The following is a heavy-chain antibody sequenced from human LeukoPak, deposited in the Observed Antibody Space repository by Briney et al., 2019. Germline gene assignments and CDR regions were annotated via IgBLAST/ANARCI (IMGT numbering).Heavy chain of an antibody. CDR1: GGSISNGVYY. V-gene: IGHV4-31*03. CDR2: IYYSGST. CDR3: ARDLGGGSFDF. D-gene: IGHD2-15*01. J-gene: IGHJ4*02. Sequence: PSQTLSLTCTVSGGSISNGVYYWSWIRQHPGKSLEWIGYIYYSGSTYYSPSLKSRLTMSVDTSKNQFSLKLSSVTAADTAVYYCARDLGGGSFDFWGQGTLVTVSS.